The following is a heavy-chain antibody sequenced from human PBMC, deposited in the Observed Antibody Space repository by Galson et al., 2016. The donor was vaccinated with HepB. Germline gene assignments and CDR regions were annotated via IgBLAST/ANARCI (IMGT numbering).Heavy chain of an antibody. V-gene: IGHV3-74*01. CDR3: VREGGRGGGSP. CDR1: GFTFSTYW. CDR2: INSDRSST. Sequence: SLRLSCAASGFTFSTYWMHWVRQAPGKGLVYVSRINSDRSSTTYADSVKGRFTISRDNAKNTLYLQMNSLRAGDTAVYYCVREGGRGGGSPWGQGALVTVSS. J-gene: IGHJ5*02. D-gene: IGHD3-16*01.